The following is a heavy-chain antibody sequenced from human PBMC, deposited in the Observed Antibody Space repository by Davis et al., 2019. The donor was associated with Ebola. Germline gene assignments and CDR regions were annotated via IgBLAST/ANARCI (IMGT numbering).Heavy chain of an antibody. D-gene: IGHD2-8*02. J-gene: IGHJ6*02. CDR2: IKQDGSDK. CDR3: ARDGYGWRGMDV. Sequence: GESLKISCVASGFTFSNYWMSWVRQAPGKGPEWVAKIKQDGSDKYYGDSVKGRFTISRDNSKNTLYLQMNSLRAEDTAVYYCARDGYGWRGMDVWGQGTTVTVSS. V-gene: IGHV3-7*01. CDR1: GFTFSNYW.